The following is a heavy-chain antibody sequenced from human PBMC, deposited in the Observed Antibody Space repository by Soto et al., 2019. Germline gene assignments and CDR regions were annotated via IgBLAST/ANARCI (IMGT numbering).Heavy chain of an antibody. CDR3: ARDSSITSRRGLDY. CDR1: GYTFTGYG. D-gene: IGHD6-6*01. V-gene: IGHV1-18*01. Sequence: GASVKVSCKASGYTFTGYGISWVRQAPGQGLEWMGWIGAYNDNRNYAQKVQGRVTMTTDTSTSTAYMELRSLRSDDTAVYYCARDSSITSRRGLDYWGQGTLVTVSS. CDR2: IGAYNDNR. J-gene: IGHJ4*02.